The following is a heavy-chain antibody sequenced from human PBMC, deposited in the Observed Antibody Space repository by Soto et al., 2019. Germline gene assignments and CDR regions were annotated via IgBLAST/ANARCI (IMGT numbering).Heavy chain of an antibody. CDR1: GFTFSSYA. CDR3: ARDSSALDY. Sequence: GGSLRLSCAASGFTFSSYAMHWVRQAPGKGLEWVAVISYDGSNKYYADSVKGRFTISRDNSKNAPYLQMNSLRAEDTAVYYCARDSSALDYWGQGTLVTVSS. J-gene: IGHJ4*02. D-gene: IGHD6-6*01. V-gene: IGHV3-30-3*01. CDR2: ISYDGSNK.